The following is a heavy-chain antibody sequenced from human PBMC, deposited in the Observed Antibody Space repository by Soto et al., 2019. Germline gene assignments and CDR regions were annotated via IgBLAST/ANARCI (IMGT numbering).Heavy chain of an antibody. J-gene: IGHJ6*02. CDR2: MNPNSGNT. CDR3: ARGRMDIAAAGTGGMDV. CDR1: GYTFTSYD. D-gene: IGHD6-13*01. Sequence: ASVKVSCKASGYTFTSYDINWVRQATGQGLEWMGWMNPNSGNTGYAQKFQGRVTMTRNTSISTAYMELSSLRSEDTAVYYCARGRMDIAAAGTGGMDVWGQGTTVTVS. V-gene: IGHV1-8*01.